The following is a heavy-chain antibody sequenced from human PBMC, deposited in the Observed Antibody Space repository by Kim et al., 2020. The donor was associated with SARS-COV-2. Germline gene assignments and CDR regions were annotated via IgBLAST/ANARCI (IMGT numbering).Heavy chain of an antibody. J-gene: IGHJ4*02. V-gene: IGHV3-23*01. CDR3: VKGGPGSPTDY. CDR1: GFTLGNCA. CDR2: ISKNNDIS. D-gene: IGHD2-15*01. Sequence: GGSLRLSCAASGFTLGNCAMTWVRQAPGKGLEWVSSISKNNDISYYANTVKGRFTISRDNSKNTLYLQMNSLSVEDTAIYYCVKGGPGSPTDYWGQGTLVTVSS.